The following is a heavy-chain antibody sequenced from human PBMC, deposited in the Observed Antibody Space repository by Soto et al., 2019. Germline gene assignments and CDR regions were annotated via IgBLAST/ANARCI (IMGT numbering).Heavy chain of an antibody. Sequence: GWSLRLSCASSVFSFVSYALSWVRQAPGKGLEWVSTISGSDGKTFYADSVKGRFSISRDTSQSTLYLQMNSLRADDTAIYYCARWSYLDYWGQGTRVTVSS. CDR1: VFSFVSYA. J-gene: IGHJ4*02. CDR2: ISGSDGKT. CDR3: ARWSYLDY. D-gene: IGHD3-3*01. V-gene: IGHV3-23*01.